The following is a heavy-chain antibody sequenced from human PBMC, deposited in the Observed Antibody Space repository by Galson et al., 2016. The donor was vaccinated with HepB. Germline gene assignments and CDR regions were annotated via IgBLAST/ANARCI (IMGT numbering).Heavy chain of an antibody. J-gene: IGHJ5*02. Sequence: SLRLSCAASGFNLSTYALHWVRQTPGKGLEWVAVISYDGTYKYYADSVRGRFTISRANSTNTLYLQMNILRTEDPAVYYCSRPQSYFDSSGLAHWGQGTLVTVSS. D-gene: IGHD3-22*01. CDR3: SRPQSYFDSSGLAH. V-gene: IGHV3-30*04. CDR2: ISYDGTYK. CDR1: GFNLSTYA.